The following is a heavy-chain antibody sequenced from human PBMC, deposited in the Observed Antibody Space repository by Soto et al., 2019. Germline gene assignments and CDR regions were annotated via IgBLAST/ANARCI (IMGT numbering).Heavy chain of an antibody. CDR1: GYSFAGYW. J-gene: IGHJ4*02. D-gene: IGHD3-22*01. V-gene: IGHV5-10-1*01. Sequence: PGESLKISCKGSGYSFAGYWITWVRQKPGKGLEWMGRIDPSDSQTYYSPSLRGHVTISVTKSITTVFLQWNSLRASDTAMYYCARQIYDSDTGPNFQYYFDSWGQGTPVTVSS. CDR3: ARQIYDSDTGPNFQYYFDS. CDR2: IDPSDSQT.